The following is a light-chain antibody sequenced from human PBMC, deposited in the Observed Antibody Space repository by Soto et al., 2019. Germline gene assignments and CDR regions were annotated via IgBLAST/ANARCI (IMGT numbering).Light chain of an antibody. V-gene: IGLV2-14*01. CDR1: NSDVGGYNY. CDR3: SSYTTSSTVV. J-gene: IGLJ2*01. Sequence: QSALTQPASISGSPGQSITISCTGTNSDVGGYNYVSWYQQYPGKAPKLMIHDVDNRPSGVSYRFSGSKSGKTASLTISGLQAEDEADYYCSSYTTSSTVVFGGGTKLTVL. CDR2: DVD.